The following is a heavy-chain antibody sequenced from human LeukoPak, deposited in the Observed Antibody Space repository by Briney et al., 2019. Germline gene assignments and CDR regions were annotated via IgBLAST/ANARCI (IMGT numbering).Heavy chain of an antibody. CDR1: GYTFTGYY. D-gene: IGHD2-15*01. Sequence: ASVKVSCMASGYTFTGYYMHWVRQAPGQGLEWMGCINLNSGGTNYAQKFQGRVTMTRDTSISTAYMELSRLRSDDTAVYYCARGDFVLVVAATGAFEIWGEGAMVTVSS. CDR2: INLNSGGT. CDR3: ARGDFVLVVAATGAFEI. J-gene: IGHJ3*02. V-gene: IGHV1-2*02.